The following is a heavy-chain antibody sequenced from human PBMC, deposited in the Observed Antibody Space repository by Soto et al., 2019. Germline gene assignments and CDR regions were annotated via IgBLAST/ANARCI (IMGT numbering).Heavy chain of an antibody. CDR1: GYTFTGYY. V-gene: IGHV1-2*04. CDR3: ARDRGSGSYPTGPYYYGMDV. J-gene: IGHJ6*02. CDR2: INPNSGGT. D-gene: IGHD3-10*01. Sequence: ASVKVSCKASGYTFTGYYMHWVRQAPGQGLEWMGWINPNSGGTNYAQKFQGWVTMTRDTSISTAYMELSRLRSDDTAVYYCARDRGSGSYPTGPYYYGMDVWGPGTTVTVSS.